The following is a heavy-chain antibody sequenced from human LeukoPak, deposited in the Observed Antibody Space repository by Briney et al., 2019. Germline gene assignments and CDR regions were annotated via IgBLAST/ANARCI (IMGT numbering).Heavy chain of an antibody. D-gene: IGHD2-2*01. CDR1: GFTVSSNY. CDR3: ARGARRICSSTSCPFDP. CDR2: IYSSGNT. J-gene: IGHJ5*02. Sequence: GGSLRLSCAASGFTVSSNYMSWVRQAPGKGLEWVSVIYSSGNTYYADSVKGRFTISRDNSKNTLYLQMNSLRAEDTAVYYCARGARRICSSTSCPFDPWGQGTLVPVSS. V-gene: IGHV3-53*01.